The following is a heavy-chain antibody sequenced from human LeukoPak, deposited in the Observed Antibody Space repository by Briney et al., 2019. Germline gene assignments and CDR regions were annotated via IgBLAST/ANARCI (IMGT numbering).Heavy chain of an antibody. CDR2: TSFDESNK. J-gene: IGHJ4*02. CDR3: AVVAGRFPPDY. D-gene: IGHD6-19*01. V-gene: IGHV3-30-3*01. CDR1: GFTFSSYA. Sequence: SGGSLRLSCAASGFTFSSYAMHWVRQAPGKGLEWVAFTSFDESNKFYADSVEGRFTISRDNSKNTLFLQMHNLRVDDTAMYFCAVVAGRFPPDYWGQGTLVTVSS.